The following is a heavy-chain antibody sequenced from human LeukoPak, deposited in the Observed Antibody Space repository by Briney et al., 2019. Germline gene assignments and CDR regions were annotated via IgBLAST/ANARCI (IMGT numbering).Heavy chain of an antibody. D-gene: IGHD5-12*01. Sequence: ASVKVSCKTSGYTFTSYDISWVRRAPGQGLEWMGWINSYNGYTNYTQKLQGRVTMTTDTSTRTVSMELRSLRSDDTAMYYCARHGLYSGHEWDYWGQGTLVTVSS. CDR3: ARHGLYSGHEWDY. V-gene: IGHV1-18*04. CDR2: INSYNGYT. CDR1: GYTFTSYD. J-gene: IGHJ4*02.